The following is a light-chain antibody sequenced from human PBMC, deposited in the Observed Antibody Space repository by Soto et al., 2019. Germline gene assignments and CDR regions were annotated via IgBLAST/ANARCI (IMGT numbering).Light chain of an antibody. Sequence: QSVLTQPPSASGTPGQRVTISCSGSSSNIGSNTVNWYLQLPGTAPKLLIYSNNQRPSGVPDRFSGSKSGTSASLAISGLQSEDEADYYCAAWDDSLNEVFGGGTQLTVL. V-gene: IGLV1-44*01. CDR3: AAWDDSLNEV. CDR1: SSNIGSNT. CDR2: SNN. J-gene: IGLJ2*01.